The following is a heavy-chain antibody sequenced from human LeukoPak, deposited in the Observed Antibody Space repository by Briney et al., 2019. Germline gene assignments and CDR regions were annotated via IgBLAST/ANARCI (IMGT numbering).Heavy chain of an antibody. J-gene: IGHJ2*01. CDR1: GGSISSSAYH. CDR2: IYYSGTT. D-gene: IGHD3-3*01. V-gene: IGHV4-39*07. CDR3: ARDRIDWSGYYTGIRYFDL. Sequence: SETLSLTCTVSGGSISSSAYHWGWIRQPPGKGLEWIGSIYYSGTTHYNPSLKSRVTISLDRSKDQFSLNLNSVTAADTAIYYCARDRIDWSGYYTGIRYFDLWGRGTLLTVSS.